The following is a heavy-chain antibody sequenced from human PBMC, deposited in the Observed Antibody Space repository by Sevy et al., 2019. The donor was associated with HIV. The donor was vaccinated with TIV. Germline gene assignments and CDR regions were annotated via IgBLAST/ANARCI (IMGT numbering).Heavy chain of an antibody. J-gene: IGHJ4*02. V-gene: IGHV3-23*01. CDR3: AREGCSKPHDY. D-gene: IGHD2-2*01. CDR2: FSFGCGKI. Sequence: GGCLRLSCAASGFTFSNYAMSWVRQAPGKGLEWVSTFSFGCGKINYADSVKVRFTISRDNSKNTLYLQMTSLRAEDTALYYCAREGCSKPHDYWGQGTLVTVSS. CDR1: GFTFSNYA.